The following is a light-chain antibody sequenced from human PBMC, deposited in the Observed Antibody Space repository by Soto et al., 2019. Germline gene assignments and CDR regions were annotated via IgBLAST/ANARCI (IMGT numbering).Light chain of an antibody. CDR3: SSYTSSNTLEV. J-gene: IGLJ1*01. V-gene: IGLV2-14*01. CDR1: SNDIGGSNY. CDR2: EVS. Sequence: QSALTQPASVSGSPGQSITLSCTGTSNDIGGSNYVSWYQQHPHRAPKLLIYEVSYRPSGVSSRFSGSKSGNTASLTISGLQAEDEADYYCSSYTSSNTLEVFGVGTKLTVL.